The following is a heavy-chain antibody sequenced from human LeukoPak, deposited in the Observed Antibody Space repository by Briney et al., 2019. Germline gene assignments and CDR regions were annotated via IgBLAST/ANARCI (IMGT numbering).Heavy chain of an antibody. J-gene: IGHJ6*02. Sequence: ASVKVSCEASGYTFTGYYMHWVRQAPGQGLEWMGWINPNSGGTNYAQKFQGWVTMTRDTSISTAYMELSRLRSDDTAVYYCARGVITAMADSAYYYYGMDVWGQGTTVTVSS. CDR3: ARGVITAMADSAYYYYGMDV. V-gene: IGHV1-2*04. D-gene: IGHD5-18*01. CDR1: GYTFTGYY. CDR2: INPNSGGT.